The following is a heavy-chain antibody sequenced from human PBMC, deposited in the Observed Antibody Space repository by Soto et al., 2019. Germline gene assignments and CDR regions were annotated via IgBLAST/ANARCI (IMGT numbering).Heavy chain of an antibody. CDR2: IIPILGIA. J-gene: IGHJ4*02. CDR1: GGTFSSYT. D-gene: IGHD5-18*01. CDR3: ARGGYSYGSEDY. V-gene: IGHV1-69*02. Sequence: QVQLVQSGAEVKKPGSSVKVSCKASGGTFSSYTISWVRQAPGQGLEWMGRIIPILGIANYAQKFQGRVTITEDKSTRTAYLELSSLRSEDTAVYYCARGGYSYGSEDYWGPGTLVTVSS.